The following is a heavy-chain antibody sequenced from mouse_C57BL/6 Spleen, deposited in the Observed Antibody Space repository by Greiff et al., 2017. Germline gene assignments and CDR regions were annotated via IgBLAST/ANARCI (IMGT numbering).Heavy chain of an antibody. CDR3: ASGWLLRGRAMDY. V-gene: IGHV5-17*01. D-gene: IGHD2-3*01. J-gene: IGHJ4*01. CDR2: ISSGSSTI. Sequence: DVQLVESGGGLVKPGGSLKLSCAASGFTFSDYGMHWVRQAPEKGLEWVAYISSGSSTIYYADTVKGRFTISRDNAKNTLFLQMTSLRSEDTAMYYCASGWLLRGRAMDYWGQGTSVTVSS. CDR1: GFTFSDYG.